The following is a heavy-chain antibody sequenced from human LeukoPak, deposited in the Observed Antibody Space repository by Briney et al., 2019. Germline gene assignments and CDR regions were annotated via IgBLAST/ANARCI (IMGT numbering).Heavy chain of an antibody. V-gene: IGHV1-18*01. CDR3: ARGPDRYYDSSGYIIGFDY. CDR1: GYTLTSYG. J-gene: IGHJ4*02. CDR2: TNTYNGNT. D-gene: IGHD3-22*01. Sequence: GASVKVSCKASGYTLTSYGISWVRQAPGQELVCLGWTNTYNGNTNYAQNFQGRVTMTIDTSTNTAYMELRSLRSEDTAVYYCARGPDRYYDSSGYIIGFDYWGQGTLVTVSS.